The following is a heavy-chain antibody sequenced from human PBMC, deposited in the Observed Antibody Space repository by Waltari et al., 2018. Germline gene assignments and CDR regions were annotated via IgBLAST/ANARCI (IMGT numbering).Heavy chain of an antibody. CDR1: GGSISSGGYS. Sequence: QLQLQESGSGLVKPSQTLSLTCAVSGGSISSGGYSWSWIRQPPGKGLEWIGYIYHSGSTYYHPTLKSRVTIAVDRSKNQFSLKLSSVTAADTAVYYCAREGGGGDYFMDVWGKGTTVTVSS. D-gene: IGHD4-17*01. CDR2: IYHSGST. J-gene: IGHJ6*04. CDR3: AREGGGGDYFMDV. V-gene: IGHV4-30-2*01.